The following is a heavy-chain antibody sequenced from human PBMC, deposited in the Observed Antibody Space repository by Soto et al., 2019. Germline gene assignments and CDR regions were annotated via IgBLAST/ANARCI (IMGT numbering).Heavy chain of an antibody. CDR1: GGSISSSSYY. J-gene: IGHJ6*02. CDR3: ARPTYYYYGMDV. CDR2: IYYSGST. Sequence: QLQLQESGPGLVKPLETLSLTCTVSGGSISSSSYYWGWIRQPPGKGLEWIGSIYYSGSTYYNPSLKSRVTISVDTSKNQFSLKLSSVTAADTAVYYCARPTYYYYGMDVWGQGTTVTVSS. V-gene: IGHV4-39*01.